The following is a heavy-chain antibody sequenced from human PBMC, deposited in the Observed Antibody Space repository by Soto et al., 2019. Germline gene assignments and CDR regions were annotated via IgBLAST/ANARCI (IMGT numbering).Heavy chain of an antibody. Sequence: SETLSLTCAVSGGSISSGGYSWTWIRQPPGKGLEWIGYIYHSGSTYYNPSLKSRVTISVDRSKNQFSLKLSSVTAADTAVYYCAATYSSGWPDYYGMDVWGQGTTVTVS. J-gene: IGHJ6*02. V-gene: IGHV4-30-2*01. CDR1: GGSISSGGYS. CDR3: AATYSSGWPDYYGMDV. CDR2: IYHSGST. D-gene: IGHD6-19*01.